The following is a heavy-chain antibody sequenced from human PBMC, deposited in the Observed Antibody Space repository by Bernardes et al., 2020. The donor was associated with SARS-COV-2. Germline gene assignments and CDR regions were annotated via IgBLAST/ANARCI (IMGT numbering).Heavy chain of an antibody. CDR2: INPNSGGT. CDR3: ARDSEYYYGSGSYYRYYYDGMDV. CDR1: GYTFTGYY. Sequence: ASVKVSCKASGYTFTGYYMHWVRQAPGQGLEWMGWINPNSGGTNYAQKFQGWVTMTRDTSISTAHMELSRLRTDDTAVYYCARDSEYYYGSGSYYRYYYDGMDVWGQGTTVTVSS. D-gene: IGHD3-10*01. J-gene: IGHJ6*02. V-gene: IGHV1-2*04.